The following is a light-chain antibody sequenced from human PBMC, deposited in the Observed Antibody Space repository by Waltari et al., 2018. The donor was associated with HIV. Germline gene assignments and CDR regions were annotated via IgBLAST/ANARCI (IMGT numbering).Light chain of an antibody. CDR3: LQYSRYPLT. V-gene: IGKV1-17*01. CDR2: PTS. J-gene: IGKJ4*01. Sequence: DIQMTQSPSSLSASVGDRVSITCRASRDIGDALDWYRQKPGKAPERLIYPTSLQDGVPSRFSGSGSGTEFTLTISSLQPEDIATYFCLQYSRYPLTFGGGTKVELK. CDR1: RDIGDA.